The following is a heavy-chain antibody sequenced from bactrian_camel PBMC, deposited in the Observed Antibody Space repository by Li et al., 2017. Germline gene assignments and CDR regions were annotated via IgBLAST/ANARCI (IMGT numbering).Heavy chain of an antibody. CDR3: AMREKGTNRPLSPSEYPS. J-gene: IGHJ6*01. Sequence: DVQLVESGGGSVQAGGSLRLSCTVSGITVDDSDMGWYRQAPGNECEWISSISRDGRTTYADSVKGRFTISWDNAKNTVYLQMNNLKPEDTGTYYCAMREKGTNRPLSPSEYPSWGQGTQVTVS. CDR1: GITVDDSD. CDR2: ISRDGRT. V-gene: IGHV3S66*01. D-gene: IGHD2*01.